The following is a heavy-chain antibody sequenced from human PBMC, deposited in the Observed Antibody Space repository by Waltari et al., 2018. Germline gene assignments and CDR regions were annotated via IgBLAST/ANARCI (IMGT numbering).Heavy chain of an antibody. D-gene: IGHD3-3*01. CDR3: TRDGPGFLDSDVGY. V-gene: IGHV3-49*04. CDR1: GFTSGDYA. Sequence: EVQLVESGGGLVQPGRSLRLSCTAAGFTSGDYAISWVRPAPGKGLEWVGFIRSKAYGGTTEYAASVKGRFTISRDDSKSIAYLQMNSLKTEDTAVYYCTRDGPGFLDSDVGYWGQGTLVTVSS. CDR2: IRSKAYGGTT. J-gene: IGHJ4*02.